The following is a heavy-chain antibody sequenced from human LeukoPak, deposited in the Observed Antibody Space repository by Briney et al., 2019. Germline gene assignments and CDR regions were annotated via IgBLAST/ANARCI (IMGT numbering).Heavy chain of an antibody. D-gene: IGHD4-17*01. Sequence: ASVKVSCKASGYTFTSYGISWVRQAPGQGLEWMGWISTYNGNTRYAQNIQGRVTMTADVSTSTAYMELRSLRSDDTAVYYCARDPSLDYGDFYDYWGQGTLVTVSS. J-gene: IGHJ4*02. CDR3: ARDPSLDYGDFYDY. CDR2: ISTYNGNT. V-gene: IGHV1-18*01. CDR1: GYTFTSYG.